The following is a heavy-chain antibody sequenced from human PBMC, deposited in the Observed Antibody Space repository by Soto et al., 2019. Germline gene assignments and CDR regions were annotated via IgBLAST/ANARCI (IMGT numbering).Heavy chain of an antibody. CDR2: INAGNGNT. CDR3: ASGSGTCIDDAFDI. V-gene: IGHV1-3*01. Sequence: GASVKVSCKASGYTFTSYAMHWVRQAPGQRLEWMGWINAGNGNTKYSQRFQGRVTITRDTSASTAYMELSSLRSEDTAVYYCASGSGTCIDDAFDIRRQRTMVTVSS. D-gene: IGHD1-26*01. J-gene: IGHJ3*02. CDR1: GYTFTSYA.